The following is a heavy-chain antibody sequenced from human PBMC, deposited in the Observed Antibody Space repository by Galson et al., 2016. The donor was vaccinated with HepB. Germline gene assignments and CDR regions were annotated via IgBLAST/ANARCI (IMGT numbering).Heavy chain of an antibody. CDR2: INPSGGST. J-gene: IGHJ4*02. CDR3: ARDTDDSGWPPVCAY. Sequence: SVKVSCKASGYSFTNYYINWVRQAPGQGLEWMGVINPSGGSTTYAQKFQGRVTMTRDTSTRTVYMEVSSLRSEDTAVYYCARDTDDSGWPPVCAYWGQGTLVTVSS. V-gene: IGHV1-46*01. D-gene: IGHD6-25*01. CDR1: GYSFTNYY.